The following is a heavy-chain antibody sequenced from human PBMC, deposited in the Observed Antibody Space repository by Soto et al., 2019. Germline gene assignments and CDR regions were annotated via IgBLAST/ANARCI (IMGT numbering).Heavy chain of an antibody. V-gene: IGHV1-18*01. Sequence: QVPLVQSGTEVKKPGASXXVSCKTSGXTFTNFGXSWVXQXXXXXLXXMGWISAFNGHTHHAQKFQGRVTLXTDTXTXXXXXXXXXXXXDDTAVYYCAREPPRATAGLNYFDPWGQGTLVSVSS. CDR2: ISAFNGHT. CDR3: AREPPRATAGLNYFDP. CDR1: GXTFTNFG. J-gene: IGHJ5*02. D-gene: IGHD6-13*01.